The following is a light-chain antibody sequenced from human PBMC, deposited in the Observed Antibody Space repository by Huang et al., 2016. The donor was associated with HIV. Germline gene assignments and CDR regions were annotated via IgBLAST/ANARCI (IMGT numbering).Light chain of an antibody. CDR3: QQRTKWPPVLT. V-gene: IGKV3-11*01. J-gene: IGKJ4*01. CDR2: EAA. Sequence: EIVLTQSPATLSFSPGDRATLSCRARQSVGVYLAWYQQKPGQAPRLIIFEAANRATGIPDRFSGSGSGTDFTLTIDSLQPDDCAIYYCQQRTKWPPVLTFGGGTRVEIK. CDR1: QSVGVY.